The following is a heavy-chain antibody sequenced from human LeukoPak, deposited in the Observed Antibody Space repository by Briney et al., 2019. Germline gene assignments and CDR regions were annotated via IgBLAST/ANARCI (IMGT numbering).Heavy chain of an antibody. D-gene: IGHD6-25*01. J-gene: IGHJ3*02. Sequence: PGGSLRLSXAASGFTFSSYGMHWVSQAPGKGLEWVAFIRYDGSNKYYADSVKGRFTISRDNSKNTLYLQMNSLRAEDTAVYYCAKQGRIAASKAYVDDAFDIWGQGTMVTVSS. CDR1: GFTFSSYG. CDR3: AKQGRIAASKAYVDDAFDI. CDR2: IRYDGSNK. V-gene: IGHV3-30*02.